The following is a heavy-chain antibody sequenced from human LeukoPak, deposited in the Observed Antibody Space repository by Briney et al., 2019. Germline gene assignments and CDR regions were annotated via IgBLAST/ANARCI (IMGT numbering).Heavy chain of an antibody. CDR3: AREGGIRYFDWLISNWFDP. J-gene: IGHJ5*02. V-gene: IGHV1-2*02. CDR1: GYTFTGYY. CDR2: INPNSGGT. D-gene: IGHD3-9*01. Sequence: ASVKVSCKASGYTFTGYYMHWVRQAPGQGLEWMGWINPNSGGTNYAQKFQGRVTMTRDTSISTAYMELSRLRSDDTAVYYCAREGGIRYFDWLISNWFDPWGQGTLVTVS.